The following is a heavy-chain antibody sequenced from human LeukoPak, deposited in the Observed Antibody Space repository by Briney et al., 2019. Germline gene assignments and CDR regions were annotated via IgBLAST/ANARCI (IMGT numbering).Heavy chain of an antibody. J-gene: IGHJ6*02. Sequence: PSEPLSLTCTVSGGSIRYSSYYWGWIRQPPGKGLEGIGSVYYSGITYSNPSLQSRVTMSLDNSNNRFSLMLSSVTAADTAVYYCARHISGYNPMDVWGQGTTVSVSS. D-gene: IGHD5-24*01. V-gene: IGHV4-39*07. CDR3: ARHISGYNPMDV. CDR1: GGSIRYSSYY. CDR2: VYYSGIT.